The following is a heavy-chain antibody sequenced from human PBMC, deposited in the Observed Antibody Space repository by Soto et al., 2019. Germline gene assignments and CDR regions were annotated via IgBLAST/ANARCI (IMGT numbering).Heavy chain of an antibody. J-gene: IGHJ4*02. Sequence: QVQLVQSGAEVKKPGASVKVSYKASGYTFSNYALHWVRQAPGQRLEWMGWINADNGNTKYSQKFQGRVTFTRDTSASTAYMDLSSLRSEDTAVYYCASPSYGSGNYYWGQGTLVTVSS. CDR3: ASPSYGSGNYY. CDR2: INADNGNT. CDR1: GYTFSNYA. V-gene: IGHV1-3*01. D-gene: IGHD3-10*01.